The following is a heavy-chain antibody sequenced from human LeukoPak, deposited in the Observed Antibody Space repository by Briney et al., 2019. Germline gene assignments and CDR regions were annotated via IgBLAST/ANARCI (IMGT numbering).Heavy chain of an antibody. CDR2: IYYSGST. V-gene: IGHV4-59*01. D-gene: IGHD4-23*01. CDR1: GGSISSYY. Sequence: SETLSLTCTVSGGSISSYYWSWIRQPPGKGLEWIGYIYYSGSTNYNPSLKSRVTISVDTSKNQFSLKLSSVTTADTAVYYCARSVVTLYWYFDLWGRGTLVTVSS. J-gene: IGHJ2*01. CDR3: ARSVVTLYWYFDL.